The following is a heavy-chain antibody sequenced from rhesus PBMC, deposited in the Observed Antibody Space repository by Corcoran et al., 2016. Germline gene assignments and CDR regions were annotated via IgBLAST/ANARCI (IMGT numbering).Heavy chain of an antibody. CDR2: STEMGNT. D-gene: IGHD2-2*01. CDR1: GYSISSGYY. Sequence: QVQLQESGPGLVKPSETLSLTCAVSGYSISSGYYWSWLRQPQGKGLEWIGYSTEMGNTNKNPSLKRRVTISRDTSKNQVSLKLSAGTAADTAVYYGARYCTSTTGYRDAFDFWGQGLRVTVSS. V-gene: IGHV4-122*02. CDR3: ARYCTSTTGYRDAFDF. J-gene: IGHJ3*01.